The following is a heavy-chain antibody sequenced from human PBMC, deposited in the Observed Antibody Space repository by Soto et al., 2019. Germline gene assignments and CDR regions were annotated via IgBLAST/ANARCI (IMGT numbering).Heavy chain of an antibody. CDR1: DGSVSSGGYY. Sequence: SETLSLTCTVSDGSVSSGGYYWTWIRQPPGKGLEWIGHIYSSGSTLYKSSLKSRVIMSVDTSMNQFSLKLSSVTAADTAVYYCARDSLAFFDSWGQGTLVTVSS. J-gene: IGHJ4*02. CDR2: IYSSGST. CDR3: ARDSLAFFDS. D-gene: IGHD5-12*01. V-gene: IGHV4-61*08.